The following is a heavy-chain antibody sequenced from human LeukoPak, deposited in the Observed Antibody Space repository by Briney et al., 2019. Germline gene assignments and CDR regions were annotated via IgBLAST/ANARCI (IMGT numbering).Heavy chain of an antibody. D-gene: IGHD3-10*01. CDR2: IYYSGST. Sequence: PSETLSLTRTVSGGSISSSSYYWGWIRQPPGKGLEWIGSIYYSGSTYYNPSLKSRVTISVDTSKNQFSLKLSSVTAADTAVYYCARRPTMVRGVIGFDYWGQGTLVTVSS. V-gene: IGHV4-39*01. J-gene: IGHJ4*02. CDR1: GGSISSSSYY. CDR3: ARRPTMVRGVIGFDY.